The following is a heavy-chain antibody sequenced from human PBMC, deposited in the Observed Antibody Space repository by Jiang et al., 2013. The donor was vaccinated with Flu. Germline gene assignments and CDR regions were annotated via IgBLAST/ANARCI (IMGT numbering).Heavy chain of an antibody. J-gene: IGHJ4*02. D-gene: IGHD3-10*01. CDR2: ISTYNGDT. CDR3: ARKRSSDYFDY. V-gene: IGHV1-18*01. CDR1: GYTFTSYV. Sequence: GAEVKKPGASVKVSCKASGYTFTSYVISWVRQAPGQGLEWMGWISTYNGDTNYAQNLQNRVIMTTNTSTSTAYMELRSLRSDDTAVYYCARKRSSDYFDYWGQGTLVTV.